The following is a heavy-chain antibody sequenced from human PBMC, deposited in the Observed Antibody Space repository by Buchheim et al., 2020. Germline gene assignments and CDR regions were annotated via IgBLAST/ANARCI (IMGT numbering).Heavy chain of an antibody. J-gene: IGHJ6*02. D-gene: IGHD3-10*01. CDR3: ARWPYGSGNRSYGMDV. CDR2: IYYSGGT. V-gene: IGHV4-31*11. CDR1: GASISSGGYY. Sequence: QVQLLESGPGLVKPSQTLSLTCAVSGASISSGGYYWSWIRQHPGKGLEWIGYIYYSGGTYYNPSLKSRVTISVDTSKNQFSLKLSSVTAADTAVYYCARWPYGSGNRSYGMDVWGQGTT.